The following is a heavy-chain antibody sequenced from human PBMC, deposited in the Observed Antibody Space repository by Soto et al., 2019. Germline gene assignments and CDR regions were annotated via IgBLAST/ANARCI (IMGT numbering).Heavy chain of an antibody. CDR3: ARKRGYCSGGSCYGSRWFDP. J-gene: IGHJ5*02. CDR1: GGSFSGYY. CDR2: INHSGST. V-gene: IGHV4-34*01. D-gene: IGHD2-15*01. Sequence: PSETLSLTXAGYGGSFSGYYWSWIRQPPGKGLEWIGEINHSGSTNYNPSLKSRVTISVDTSKNQFSLKLSSVTAADTAVYYCARKRGYCSGGSCYGSRWFDPWGQGTLVTVSS.